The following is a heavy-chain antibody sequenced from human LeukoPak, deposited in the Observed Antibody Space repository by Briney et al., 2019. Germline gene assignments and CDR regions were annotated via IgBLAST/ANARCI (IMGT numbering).Heavy chain of an antibody. CDR3: ARELTYYDFWSGSRRWFDP. CDR2: INPNSGGT. Sequence: ASVKVSCKASGYTFTGYYMHWVRQAPGQGLEWMGWINPNSGGTKYAQKFQGRVTMTRDTSISTAYMELSRLRSDDTAVYHCARELTYYDFWSGSRRWFDPWGQGTLVTVSS. J-gene: IGHJ5*02. CDR1: GYTFTGYY. V-gene: IGHV1-2*02. D-gene: IGHD3-3*01.